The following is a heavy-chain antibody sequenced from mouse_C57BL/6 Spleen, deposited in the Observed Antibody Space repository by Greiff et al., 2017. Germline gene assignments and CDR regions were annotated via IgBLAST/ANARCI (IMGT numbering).Heavy chain of an antibody. CDR3: ARGSYYCVFDD. CDR2: IDPGSGST. D-gene: IGHD1-1*01. V-gene: IGHV1-77*01. Sequence: QVQLKQSGAELVRPGASVKMSCKASGYTFTDYYINWVKQRPGQGLEWIGKIDPGSGSTYYNEKFKGKATLTAEKSSSTAYMQLSSLTSEDSAVYYCARGSYYCVFDDWGKGTTVTVSS. CDR1: GYTFTDYY. J-gene: IGHJ2*01.